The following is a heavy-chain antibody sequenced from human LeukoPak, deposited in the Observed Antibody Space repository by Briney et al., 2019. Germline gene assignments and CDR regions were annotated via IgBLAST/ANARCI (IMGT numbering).Heavy chain of an antibody. CDR3: AANPPADIVVVPAALYNWFDP. D-gene: IGHD2-2*01. J-gene: IGHJ5*02. Sequence: ASVKVSCKASGGTFSSYAISWVRQAPGQGLEWMGGIIPIFGTANYAQKFQGRVTITADKSTSTAYMELSSLRSEDTAVYYCAANPPADIVVVPAALYNWFDPWGQGTLVTVSS. V-gene: IGHV1-69*06. CDR1: GGTFSSYA. CDR2: IIPIFGTA.